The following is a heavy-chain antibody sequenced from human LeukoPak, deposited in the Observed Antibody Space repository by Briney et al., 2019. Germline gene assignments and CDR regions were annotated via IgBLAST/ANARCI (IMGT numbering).Heavy chain of an antibody. D-gene: IGHD1-26*01. Sequence: PGGSLRLSCAASGFTVSSNYMSWVRQAPGKGLEWVSVIYSGGSTYYADSVKGRFTISKDNSKNTLYLQMNSLRAEDTAVYYCAKDSWELGGDDAFDIWGQGTMVTVSS. V-gene: IGHV3-53*01. J-gene: IGHJ3*02. CDR1: GFTVSSNY. CDR3: AKDSWELGGDDAFDI. CDR2: IYSGGST.